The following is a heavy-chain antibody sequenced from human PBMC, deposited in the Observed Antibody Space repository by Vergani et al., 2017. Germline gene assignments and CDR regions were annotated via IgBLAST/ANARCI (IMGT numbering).Heavy chain of an antibody. J-gene: IGHJ4*02. CDR3: TTGGMVRGVIITNAYY. V-gene: IGHV3-15*01. CDR1: GFTFSNAW. CDR2: IKSKTDGGTT. D-gene: IGHD3-10*01. Sequence: EVQLVESGGGLVKPGGSLRLSCAASGFTFSNAWMSWVRQAPGKGLEWVGRIKSKTDGGTTDYAAPVKGRFTISRDDSKNTLYLQMNSLKTEDTAVYYCTTGGMVRGVIITNAYYWGQGTLVTVSS.